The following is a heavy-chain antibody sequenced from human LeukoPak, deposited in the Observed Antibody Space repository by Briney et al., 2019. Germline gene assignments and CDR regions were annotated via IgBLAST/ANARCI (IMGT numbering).Heavy chain of an antibody. CDR1: GFTFSSYL. CDR2: IKQDGSEK. CDR3: ARDFRFLDDY. D-gene: IGHD3-3*01. Sequence: TGGSLRLSCAASGFTFSSYLMTWVRQAPGKGLEWVANIKQDGSEKYYVDSVKGRLTISRDNAKNSLYLQMNSLRAEDTAVYYCARDFRFLDDYWGQGTLVTVSS. V-gene: IGHV3-7*01. J-gene: IGHJ4*02.